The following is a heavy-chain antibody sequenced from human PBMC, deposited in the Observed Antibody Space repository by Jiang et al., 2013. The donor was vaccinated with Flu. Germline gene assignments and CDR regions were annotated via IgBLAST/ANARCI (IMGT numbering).Heavy chain of an antibody. CDR1: GGILTNYA. D-gene: IGHD3/OR15-3a*01. CDR2: IIPISDTT. J-gene: IGHJ4*02. V-gene: IGHV1-69*06. CDR3: ARATPGWTYDY. Sequence: PGSSVKVSCTIYGGILTNYAINWVRQAPGQGLEWMGGIIPISDTTHYAQNLQDRVTLTADKSTTTIYMELSSLRSDDTAVYYCARATPGWTYDYWGQGTLVTVSS.